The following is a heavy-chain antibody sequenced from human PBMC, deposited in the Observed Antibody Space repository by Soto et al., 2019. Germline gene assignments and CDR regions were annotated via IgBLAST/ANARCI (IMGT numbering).Heavy chain of an antibody. CDR1: GFTFSSYA. D-gene: IGHD3-10*01. J-gene: IGHJ6*02. CDR2: ISYDGSTK. CDR3: ARELWFGELFDIPYYYGMDV. V-gene: IGHV3-30-3*01. Sequence: QVQLVESGGGVVQPGRSLRLSCAASGFTFSSYAMHWVRQAPGKGLEWVAVISYDGSTKYYADSVKGRFTISRDTSKNTLYLQMNSLRAEDTAVYYCARELWFGELFDIPYYYGMDVWGQGTTVTVSS.